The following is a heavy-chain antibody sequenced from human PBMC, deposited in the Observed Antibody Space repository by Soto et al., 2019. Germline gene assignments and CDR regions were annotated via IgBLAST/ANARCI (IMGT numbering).Heavy chain of an antibody. V-gene: IGHV4-30-4*01. Sequence: SETLSLTCSVSGGSISSGDYYWNWIRQSPGKGLEWIGSIFYTGKTHYNPSLKSRLTISVDASKNEFSLRLSSVTAADTALYYCARTEDGYNTNFEYWGQGALVTVSS. CDR3: ARTEDGYNTNFEY. CDR1: GGSISSGDYY. CDR2: IFYTGKT. D-gene: IGHD5-18*01. J-gene: IGHJ4*02.